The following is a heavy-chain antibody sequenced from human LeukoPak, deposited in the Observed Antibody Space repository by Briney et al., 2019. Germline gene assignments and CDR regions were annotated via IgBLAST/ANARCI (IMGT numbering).Heavy chain of an antibody. CDR1: GFTFSSSA. V-gene: IGHV3-73*01. Sequence: GGSLRLSCAASGFTFSSSAIHWVRQSSGKGLEWVGQIDRKDKGSATATAYAATVKGRVTISRDESINTAYLQMKSLKTDDTALYYCTRDSGTYNWFDPWGQGTLVTVSS. CDR3: TRDSGTYNWFDP. J-gene: IGHJ5*02. CDR2: IDRKDKGSATAT. D-gene: IGHD1-26*01.